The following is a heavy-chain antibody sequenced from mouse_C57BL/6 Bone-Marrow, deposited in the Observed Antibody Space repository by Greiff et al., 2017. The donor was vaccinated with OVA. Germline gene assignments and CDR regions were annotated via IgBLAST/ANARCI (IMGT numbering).Heavy chain of an antibody. J-gene: IGHJ4*01. V-gene: IGHV1-63*01. CDR1: GYTFTNYW. CDR3: AITGSRDYAMDY. Sequence: VQLQQSGAELVRPGTSVKMSCKASGYTFTNYWIGWAKQRPGHGLEWIGDIYPGGGYTNYNEKFKGKATVTADKSSSTAYMQFSSLTSEDSAIYYCAITGSRDYAMDYWGKGASVTVSS. D-gene: IGHD4-1*01. CDR2: IYPGGGYT.